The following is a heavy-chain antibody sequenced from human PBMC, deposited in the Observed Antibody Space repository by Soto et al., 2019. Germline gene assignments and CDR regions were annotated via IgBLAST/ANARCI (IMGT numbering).Heavy chain of an antibody. J-gene: IGHJ3*02. CDR2: ISWNSGNI. CDR3: VKDGLTSVFGLVHDGSDI. D-gene: IGHD3-3*01. CDR1: GFSFGDYG. V-gene: IGHV3-9*03. Sequence: EVQLVETGGGLVQPGRSLRLSCVASGFSFGDYGMHWVRQAPGRGPEWVAGISWNSGNIGYAETVKGRFTISRDNAKNSLYLQMNSLMAEVMALYYCVKDGLTSVFGLVHDGSDIWGHGTMVTVSS.